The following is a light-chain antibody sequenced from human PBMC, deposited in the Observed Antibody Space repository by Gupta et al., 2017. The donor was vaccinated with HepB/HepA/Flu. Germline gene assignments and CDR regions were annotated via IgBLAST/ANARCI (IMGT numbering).Light chain of an antibody. CDR3: PSYDGSNPLV. V-gene: IGLV6-57*02. Sequence: NFILTCPHSLSGPALKTVTISGVSGSIGVSSVQWYQQRPGSAHITLIYVNDRRPYGVPDRFACSISSSSNAVSLTISGLKTEDDAYYYCPSYDGSNPLVFGGGTKLTVL. J-gene: IGLJ3*02. CDR1: SGSIGVSS. CDR2: VND.